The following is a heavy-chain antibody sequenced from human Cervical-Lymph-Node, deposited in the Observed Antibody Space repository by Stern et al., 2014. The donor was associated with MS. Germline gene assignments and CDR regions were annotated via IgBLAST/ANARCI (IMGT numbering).Heavy chain of an antibody. CDR3: ARQGHAGITKANCYYGMDV. CDR2: IYPGDSDI. D-gene: IGHD1-20*01. J-gene: IGHJ6*02. Sequence: EVQLLESGAEVKKPGASLKISCKGSGDTFTNYWIAWVRQMSGQGLEWIGIIYPGDSDIRYSPSFQGQGTSSAEKSISTAYLQWSSLKASDTAIYFCARQGHAGITKANCYYGMDVWGQGTTVTVSS. CDR1: GDTFTNYW. V-gene: IGHV5-51*01.